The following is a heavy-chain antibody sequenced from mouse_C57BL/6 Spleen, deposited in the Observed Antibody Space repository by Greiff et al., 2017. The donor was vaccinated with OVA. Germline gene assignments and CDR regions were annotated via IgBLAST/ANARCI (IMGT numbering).Heavy chain of an antibody. V-gene: IGHV1-64*01. CDR1: GYTFTSYW. J-gene: IGHJ1*03. CDR3: GGTTVVAHWYFDV. CDR2: IHPNSGST. D-gene: IGHD1-1*01. Sequence: QVQLQQPGAELVKPGASVKLSCKASGYTFTSYWMHWVKQRPGQGLEWIGMIHPNSGSTNYNEKFKSKATLTVDKSSSTAYMQLSSLTSEDSAVYYCGGTTVVAHWYFDVWGTGTTVTVSS.